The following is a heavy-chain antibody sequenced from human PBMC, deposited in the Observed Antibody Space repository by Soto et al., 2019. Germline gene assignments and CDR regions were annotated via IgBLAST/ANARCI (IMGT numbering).Heavy chain of an antibody. V-gene: IGHV4-59*01. Sequence: QVQLQESGPGLVKPSETLSLTCTVSGGSISSYYWSWIRQPPGKGLEWIGYIYYSGSTNYNPSLKSRVTISVDTSKNQFSLKLSSVTAADTAVYYCAREVRRGEYYFDYWGQGTLVTVS. CDR3: AREVRRGEYYFDY. CDR2: IYYSGST. D-gene: IGHD3-10*01. J-gene: IGHJ4*02. CDR1: GGSISSYY.